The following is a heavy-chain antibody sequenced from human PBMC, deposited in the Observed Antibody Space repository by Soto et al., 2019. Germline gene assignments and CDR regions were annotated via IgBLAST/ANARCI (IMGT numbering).Heavy chain of an antibody. CDR2: IYHSGST. J-gene: IGHJ6*02. D-gene: IGHD3-22*01. V-gene: IGHV4-4*02. Sequence: SETLSLTCAVSGGSISSSNWWSWVRQPPGKGLEWIGEIYHSGSTNYSPSLKSRVTISVDKSKNQFSLKLSSVTAADTAVYYCARVFMNYDSSGYYYVVNYYGMDVWGQGTTVTVSS. CDR3: ARVFMNYDSSGYYYVVNYYGMDV. CDR1: GGSISSSNW.